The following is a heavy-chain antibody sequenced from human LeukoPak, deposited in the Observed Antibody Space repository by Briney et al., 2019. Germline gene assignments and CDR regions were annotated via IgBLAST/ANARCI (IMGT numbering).Heavy chain of an antibody. CDR1: GFTFSSYT. J-gene: IGHJ4*02. D-gene: IGHD3-10*01. Sequence: GGSLRLSCAASGFTFSSYTMHWVRQAPGKGLEYVSAITNNGVSTYYANSVKGRFTTSRDNSKNTLYLQMGSLTAEDMAVYYCARGGSYDYWGQGTLVTVSS. V-gene: IGHV3-64*01. CDR2: ITNNGVST. CDR3: ARGGSYDY.